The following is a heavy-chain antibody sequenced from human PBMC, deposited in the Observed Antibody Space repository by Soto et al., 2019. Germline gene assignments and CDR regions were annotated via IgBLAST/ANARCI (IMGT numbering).Heavy chain of an antibody. J-gene: IGHJ4*02. CDR2: INAGKGNT. Sequence: ASVKVSCKASGCTFTSYAMRWVRQAPGQGLEWMGRINAGKGNTKYSQKFQGRVTITRDTSASTAYMELSSLRSEDTAVYYCAGADYDILTGYPITPLRFDYWGQGTLVTVSS. CDR3: AGADYDILTGYPITPLRFDY. V-gene: IGHV1-3*01. D-gene: IGHD3-9*01. CDR1: GCTFTSYA.